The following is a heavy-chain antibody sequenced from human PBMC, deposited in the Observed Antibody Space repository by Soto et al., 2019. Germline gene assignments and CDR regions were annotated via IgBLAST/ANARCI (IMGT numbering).Heavy chain of an antibody. CDR2: IYYSGST. Sequence: QVQLQESGPGLVKPSQTLSLTCTVSGGSISSGDYYWSWIRPPPGKGLEWIGYIYYSGSTYYNPSLKSRVTISVDTSKNQFSLKLSSVTAADTAVYYCARVGFGELLAHGMDVWGQGTTVTVSS. CDR3: ARVGFGELLAHGMDV. D-gene: IGHD3-10*01. V-gene: IGHV4-30-4*01. CDR1: GGSISSGDYY. J-gene: IGHJ6*02.